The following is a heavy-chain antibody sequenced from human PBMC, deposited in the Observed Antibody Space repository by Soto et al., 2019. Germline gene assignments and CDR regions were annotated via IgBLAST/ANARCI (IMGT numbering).Heavy chain of an antibody. CDR3: ARGRYGDY. CDR2: ISVHNGNT. Sequence: QVHLVQSGAEVKKPGASVKVSCKASGYTFTGYGITWVRQAPGQGLGWMGWISVHNGNTDYAQKLQGRVIVTRDTSTSTAYMELRSLRSDDTAVYYCARGRYGDYWGQGALVTVSS. CDR1: GYTFTGYG. J-gene: IGHJ4*02. D-gene: IGHD1-1*01. V-gene: IGHV1-18*01.